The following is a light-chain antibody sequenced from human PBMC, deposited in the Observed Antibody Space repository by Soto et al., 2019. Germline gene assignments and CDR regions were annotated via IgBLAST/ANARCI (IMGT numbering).Light chain of an antibody. CDR3: TSYACNYIYV. CDR1: SSYIGPYDH. CDR2: AVS. Sequence: QSVLTQPRSVSGSPGQSVTISCTRTSSYIGPYDHVAWYQQHPGRTPRLIIFAVSKRLSGVPDRFSGAKSGNTGSLTISGLQAEDEADYYCTSYACNYIYVVANGTKVTVL. V-gene: IGLV2-11*01. J-gene: IGLJ1*01.